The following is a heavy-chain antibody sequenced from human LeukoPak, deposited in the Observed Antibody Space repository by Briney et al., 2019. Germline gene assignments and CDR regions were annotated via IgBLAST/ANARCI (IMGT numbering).Heavy chain of an antibody. V-gene: IGHV3-74*01. D-gene: IGHD4-11*01. CDR2: INPDGSAT. J-gene: IGHJ4*02. Sequence: GGSLRLSCTASGFIFSNNWMEWVRQVPGKGLVWVSRINPDGSATNHADSVKGRFTISRDNAKNTLYLQMNSLRAEDTAVYYCARDVDFSHDHWGQGTLVAVSS. CDR3: ARDVDFSHDH. CDR1: GFIFSNNW.